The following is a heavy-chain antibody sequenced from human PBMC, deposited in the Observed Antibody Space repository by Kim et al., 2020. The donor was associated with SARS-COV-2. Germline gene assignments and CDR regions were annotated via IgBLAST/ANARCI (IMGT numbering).Heavy chain of an antibody. V-gene: IGHV3-7*01. J-gene: IGHJ4*02. CDR1: GFTFSSYW. CDR2: IKQDGSEK. CDR3: ARVRKNQIRIYYFDY. D-gene: IGHD2-15*01. Sequence: GGSLRLSCAASGFTFSSYWMSWVRQAPGKGLEWVANIKQDGSEKYYVDSVKGRFTISRDNAKNSLYLQMNSLRAEDTAVYYCARVRKNQIRIYYFDYWGQGTLVTVSS.